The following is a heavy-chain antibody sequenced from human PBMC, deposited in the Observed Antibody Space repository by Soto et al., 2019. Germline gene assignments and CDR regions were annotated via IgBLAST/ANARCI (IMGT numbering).Heavy chain of an antibody. CDR3: ARDRRIQLIGAFDI. V-gene: IGHV4-4*02. CDR1: GGSIINSNW. J-gene: IGHJ3*02. Sequence: PSETLSLTCAVSGGSIINSNWWSWVRQPPGKGLEWIGEIYHSGSTNYNPSLKSRVTISVHKSTNQFSLKLSSVTAADTALYYCARDRRIQLIGAFDIWGQGTMVTVSS. CDR2: IYHSGST. D-gene: IGHD5-18*01.